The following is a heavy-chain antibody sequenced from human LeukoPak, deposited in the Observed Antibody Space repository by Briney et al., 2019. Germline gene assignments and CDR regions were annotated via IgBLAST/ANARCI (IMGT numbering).Heavy chain of an antibody. CDR2: INPNSGGT. V-gene: IGHV1-2*02. CDR3: ARSKPYGSGSYYLDAFDI. CDR1: GYTFTGYY. Sequence: ASVKVSCKASGYTFTGYYMHWVRQAPGQGREWMGWINPNSGGTNYAQKFQGRVTMTRDTSISTAYMELSRLRSDDTAVYYCARSKPYGSGSYYLDAFDIWGQGTMVTVSS. D-gene: IGHD3-10*01. J-gene: IGHJ3*02.